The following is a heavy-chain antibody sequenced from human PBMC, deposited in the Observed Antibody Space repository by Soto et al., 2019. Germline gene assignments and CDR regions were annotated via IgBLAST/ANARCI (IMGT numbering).Heavy chain of an antibody. CDR3: ASDYDFWSGYYSA. V-gene: IGHV4-31*03. Sequence: SETLSLTCTVSGGSNSSVGYYWSWIRQHPGKGLEWIGYIYYSGSTYYNPSLKSRVTISVDTSKNQFSLKLSSVTAADTAVYYCASDYDFWSGYYSAWGQGTLVNGSS. J-gene: IGHJ5*02. CDR2: IYYSGST. CDR1: GGSNSSVGYY. D-gene: IGHD3-3*01.